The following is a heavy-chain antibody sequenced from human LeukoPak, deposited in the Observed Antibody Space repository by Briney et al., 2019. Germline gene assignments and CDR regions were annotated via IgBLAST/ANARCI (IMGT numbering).Heavy chain of an antibody. D-gene: IGHD3-22*01. CDR2: ISGSGGST. J-gene: IGHJ4*02. CDR1: GFTFSSYA. V-gene: IGHV3-23*01. CDR3: AKGSSGANYFFDF. Sequence: GGSLRLSCAASGFTFSSYAMSWVRQAPGKGLEWVSAISGSGGSTYYADSVKGRFTISRDNSKNTLYLQMNSLRADDTAVYYCAKGSSGANYFFDFWGQGTLVTVSS.